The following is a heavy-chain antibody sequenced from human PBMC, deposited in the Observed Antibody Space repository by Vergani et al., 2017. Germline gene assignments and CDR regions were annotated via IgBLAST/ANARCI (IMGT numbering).Heavy chain of an antibody. CDR1: GYTFTGYY. J-gene: IGHJ6*02. Sequence: QVQLVQSGAEVKKPGASVKVSCKASGYTFTGYYMHWVRQAPGQGLEWMGWINPNSGGTNYAQKFQGRVTMTRDTSIRPAYMELSRLRSDDPAVYYCARGVGSGSCYYYYGMDGWGQGTTVTVSS. D-gene: IGHD3-10*01. CDR3: ARGVGSGSCYYYYGMDG. CDR2: INPNSGGT. V-gene: IGHV1-2*02.